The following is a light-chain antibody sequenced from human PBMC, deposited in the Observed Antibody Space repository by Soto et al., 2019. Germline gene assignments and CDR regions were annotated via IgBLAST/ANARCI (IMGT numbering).Light chain of an antibody. J-gene: IGKJ1*01. CDR3: QQYYTTPWT. V-gene: IGKV4-1*01. CDR2: WAS. CDR1: QSVLYSSNNKNY. Sequence: DIVMTQSPDSLAVSLGERATINCKSSQSVLYSSNNKNYLAWYQQKPGQPPMLLIYWASTRESGVPVRFSGSGSGTDFTLTISSLQAEDVAVYYCQQYYTTPWTFGQGTEVEIK.